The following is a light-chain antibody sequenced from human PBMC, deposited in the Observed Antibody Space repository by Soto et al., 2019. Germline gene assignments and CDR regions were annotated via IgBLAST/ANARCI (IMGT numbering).Light chain of an antibody. CDR2: EAS. Sequence: DIQMTQSPSSLSASVGDRVTITCRASQGISNYVAWYQQKPGKVPTLLIYEASTLQSGVPSRFSGRGSGTDSTLTISSLQPEDVATYFCQNYNSAPYAFGQGTKLEIK. CDR3: QNYNSAPYA. CDR1: QGISNY. V-gene: IGKV1-27*01. J-gene: IGKJ2*01.